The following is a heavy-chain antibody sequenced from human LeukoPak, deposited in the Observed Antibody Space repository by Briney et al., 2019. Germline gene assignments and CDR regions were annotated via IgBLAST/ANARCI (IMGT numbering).Heavy chain of an antibody. Sequence: GGSLRLSCAASRFTFSDYYMTWIRQAPGKVLEWVSYISSSGSTISYADSVKGRFTISRDNAKKSLYLQMNSLRAEDAAVYYCARSQYYFDYWGQGTLVTVSS. V-gene: IGHV3-11*04. J-gene: IGHJ4*02. CDR3: ARSQYYFDY. CDR1: RFTFSDYY. CDR2: ISSSGSTI.